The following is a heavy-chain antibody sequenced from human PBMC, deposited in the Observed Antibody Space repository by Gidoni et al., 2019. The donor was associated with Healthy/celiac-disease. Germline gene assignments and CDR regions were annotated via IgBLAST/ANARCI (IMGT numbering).Heavy chain of an antibody. CDR3: ARDRLSAHIDY. J-gene: IGHJ4*02. D-gene: IGHD6-25*01. CDR2: IYHIGST. Sequence: QVQLQESGPGLVKPSETLSLTCTVSGYSISSGYYWGWIRQPPGKGLEWIGSIYHIGSTYYNPSLKSRVTISVDTSKNQFSLKLSSVTAADTAVYYCARDRLSAHIDYWGQGTLVTVSS. V-gene: IGHV4-38-2*02. CDR1: GYSISSGYY.